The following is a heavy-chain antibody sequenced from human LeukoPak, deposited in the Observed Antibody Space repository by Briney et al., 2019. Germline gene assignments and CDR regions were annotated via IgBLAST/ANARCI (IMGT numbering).Heavy chain of an antibody. CDR1: GFSFNQAW. CDR3: TTDGIAVAGHF. J-gene: IGHJ4*02. V-gene: IGHV3-15*01. Sequence: PGGSLRLSCAVSGFSFNQAWMSWVRQAPGKGLEGVGRIKSKTDGGTTDYAAPVKGRFTISRDDSKNTVYVEMNSLKAEDTAAYYCTTDGIAVAGHFWGQGTLVTVSS. CDR2: IKSKTDGGTT. D-gene: IGHD6-19*01.